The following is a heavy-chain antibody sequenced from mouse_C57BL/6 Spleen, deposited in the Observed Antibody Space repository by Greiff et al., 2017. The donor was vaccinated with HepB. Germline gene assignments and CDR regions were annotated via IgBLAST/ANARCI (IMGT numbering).Heavy chain of an antibody. CDR2: ISSGGDYI. V-gene: IGHV5-9-1*02. J-gene: IGHJ3*01. CDR1: GFTFSSYA. CDR3: TRSWSSYVFAY. Sequence: DVMLVESGEGLVKPGGSLKLSCAASGFTFSSYAMSWVRQTPEKRLEWVAYISSGGDYIYYADTVKGRFTISRDNARNTLYLQMSSLKSEDTAMYYCTRSWSSYVFAYWGQGTLVTVSA. D-gene: IGHD1-1*01.